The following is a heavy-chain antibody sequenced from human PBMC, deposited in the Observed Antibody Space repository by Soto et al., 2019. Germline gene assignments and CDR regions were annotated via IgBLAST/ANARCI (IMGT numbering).Heavy chain of an antibody. CDR2: ISWNSGSI. Sequence: GGSLRLSCAASGFTFDDYAMHWVRQAPGKGLEWVSGISWNSGSIGYADSVKGRFTISRDTSKNQFSLKLSSVTAADTAVYYCASHMYYDIYQELDYWGQGTLVTVSS. CDR3: ASHMYYDIYQELDY. CDR1: GFTFDDYA. J-gene: IGHJ4*02. V-gene: IGHV3-9*01. D-gene: IGHD3-9*01.